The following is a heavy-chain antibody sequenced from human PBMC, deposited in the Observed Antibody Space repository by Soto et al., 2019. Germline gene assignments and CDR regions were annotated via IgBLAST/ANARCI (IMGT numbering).Heavy chain of an antibody. V-gene: IGHV3-30-3*01. CDR1: GFTFSSYA. J-gene: IGHJ4*02. D-gene: IGHD3-9*01. CDR2: ISYDGSNK. Sequence: QVQLVESGGGVVQPGRSLRLSCAASGFTFSSYAMHWVRQAPGKGLEWVAVISYDGSNKYYADSVKGRFTISRDNSKNTLYLQMNSLRAEDTAVYYCAREGDWYYYFDYWGQGTLVTVSS. CDR3: AREGDWYYYFDY.